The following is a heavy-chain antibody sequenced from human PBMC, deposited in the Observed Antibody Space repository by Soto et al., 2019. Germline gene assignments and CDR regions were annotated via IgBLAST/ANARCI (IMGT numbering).Heavy chain of an antibody. Sequence: SETLSLTCTVSGGSISSSSYYWGWIRQPPGKGLEWIGSIYYSGSTYYNPSLKSRVTISVDTSKNQFSLKLSSVTAADTAVYYCARHFPPQPGPLTGFNYWGQGTLVTVSS. CDR1: GGSISSSSYY. J-gene: IGHJ4*02. D-gene: IGHD3-10*01. V-gene: IGHV4-39*01. CDR2: IYYSGST. CDR3: ARHFPPQPGPLTGFNY.